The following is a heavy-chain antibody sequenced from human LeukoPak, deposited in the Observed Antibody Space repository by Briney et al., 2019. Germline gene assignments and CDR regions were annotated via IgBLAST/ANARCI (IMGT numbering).Heavy chain of an antibody. V-gene: IGHV3-7*05. CDR1: EFTFSNYW. D-gene: IGHD4-17*01. J-gene: IGHJ4*02. CDR3: ARGGLVTTATTY. Sequence: PGGSLRLSCAASEFTFSNYWMSWVRQAPGKGLELVANIKQDGGETYYVDSVKGRFTISRDNAKNSLCLQMNSLRAEDTALYYCARGGLVTTATTYWGQGTLVTVSS. CDR2: IKQDGGET.